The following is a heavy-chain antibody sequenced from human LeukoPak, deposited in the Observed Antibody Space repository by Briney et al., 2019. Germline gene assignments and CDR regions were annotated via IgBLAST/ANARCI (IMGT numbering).Heavy chain of an antibody. CDR1: GGSISSGSYY. CDR3: ARRDSSSWTHFDY. CDR2: IYHSGST. D-gene: IGHD6-13*01. Sequence: PSETLSLTCTVSGGSISSGSYYWGWIRQPPGKGLEWIGIIYHSGSTYCNPSLKSRVTISVDTSRSQFSLKLSSVTAADTAMYYCARRDSSSWTHFDYWGQGVLVTVSS. J-gene: IGHJ4*02. V-gene: IGHV4-39*01.